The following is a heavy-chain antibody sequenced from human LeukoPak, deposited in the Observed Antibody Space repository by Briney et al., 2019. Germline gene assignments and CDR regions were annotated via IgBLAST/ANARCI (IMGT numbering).Heavy chain of an antibody. D-gene: IGHD3-22*01. J-gene: IGHJ4*02. V-gene: IGHV3-33*08. CDR1: GFTFSSYW. CDR3: ATGGGFYYSH. Sequence: GGSLRLSCAASGFTFSSYWMSWVRQAPGKGLEWVAVAYDDGNNKYYADSVKGRFTISKDNSKNTLYVQMDSLRVDDTAVYYCATGGGFYYSHWGQGTLVIVSS. CDR2: AYDDGNNK.